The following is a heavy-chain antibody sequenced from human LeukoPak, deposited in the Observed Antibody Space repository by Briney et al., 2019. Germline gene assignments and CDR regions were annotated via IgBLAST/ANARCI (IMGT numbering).Heavy chain of an antibody. CDR2: IYYSGNT. CDR3: AGQAYSISWDNWFDP. V-gene: IGHV4-59*01. Sequence: SETLSLTCTVSGGSISSYKWNWIRQPPGKGLEWIGYIYYSGNTDYNPSLNYNPSLKSRVTISVDTSKNQFSLKLNSVTAADTAVYYCAGQAYSISWDNWFDPWGQGTLVTVSS. J-gene: IGHJ5*02. CDR1: GGSISSYK. D-gene: IGHD6-13*01.